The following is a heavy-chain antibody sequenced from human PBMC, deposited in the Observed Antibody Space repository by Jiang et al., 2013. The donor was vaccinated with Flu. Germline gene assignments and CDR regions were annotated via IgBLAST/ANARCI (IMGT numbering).Heavy chain of an antibody. CDR3: ARDYHDSSGYSWFDP. D-gene: IGHD3-22*01. J-gene: IGHJ5*02. V-gene: IGHV4-61*08. CDR2: IYYSVST. CDR1: GDSVNTGDYY. Sequence: PGLVKPSETLSLTCTVSGDSVNTGDYYWSWIRQPPGKGLEWLGYIYYSVSTNYNPSLKSRVTISVDTSKNQFSLRLTSVTAADTAVYFCARDYHDSSGYSWFDPWGQGTLVTVSS.